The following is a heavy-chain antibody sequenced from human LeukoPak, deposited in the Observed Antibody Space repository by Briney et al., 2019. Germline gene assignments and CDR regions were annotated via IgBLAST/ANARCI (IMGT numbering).Heavy chain of an antibody. CDR2: MNPNSGNT. CDR1: GYTFSSYD. V-gene: IGHV1-8*01. CDR3: ARWGQGVWFGELFDY. D-gene: IGHD3-10*01. Sequence: ASVKVSCKASGYTFSSYDINWVRQATGQGLQWMGWMNPNSGNTGYAQKFQGRVTMTRNTSISTAYMELSSLRSEDTAVYYCARWGQGVWFGELFDYWGQGTLVTVSS. J-gene: IGHJ4*02.